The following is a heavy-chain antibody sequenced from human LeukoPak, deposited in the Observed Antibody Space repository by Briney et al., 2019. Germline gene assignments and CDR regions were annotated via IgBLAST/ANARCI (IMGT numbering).Heavy chain of an antibody. CDR2: IYYSGST. Sequence: SETLSLTCTVSGXSISSYYWSWIRQPPGKGLEWIGYIYYSGSTNYNPSLKSRVTISVDTSKNQFSLKLSSVTAADTAVYYCARVDPDSSSTLEVFDYWGQGTLVTVSS. J-gene: IGHJ4*02. D-gene: IGHD6-6*01. CDR1: GXSISSYY. CDR3: ARVDPDSSSTLEVFDY. V-gene: IGHV4-59*01.